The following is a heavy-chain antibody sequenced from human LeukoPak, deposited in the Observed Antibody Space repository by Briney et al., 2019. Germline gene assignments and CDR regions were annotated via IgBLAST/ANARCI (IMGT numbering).Heavy chain of an antibody. V-gene: IGHV4-34*01. CDR2: IYHSGST. D-gene: IGHD2-8*01. J-gene: IGHJ5*02. CDR1: GGSFSGYY. Sequence: SETLSLTCAVYGGSFSGYYWSWIRQPPGKGLEWIGEIYHSGSTNYNPSLKSRVTISVDTSKNQFSLKLSSVTAADTAVYYCARGRRVYGPFDPWGQGTLVTVSS. CDR3: ARGRRVYGPFDP.